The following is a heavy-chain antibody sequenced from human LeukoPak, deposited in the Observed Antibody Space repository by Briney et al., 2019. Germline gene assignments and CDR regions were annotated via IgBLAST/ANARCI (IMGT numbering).Heavy chain of an antibody. V-gene: IGHV1-2*06. CDR2: INPNSGAT. CDR3: AKNTIFGVVPPYGMDV. J-gene: IGHJ6*02. D-gene: IGHD3-3*01. CDR1: GYTFTVYY. Sequence: ASVKVSCKPSGYTFTVYYMHWVRQAPGQGLEWMGRINPNSGATNYAQEFQGRVTMTRDTSISTAYMELTTLRSDDTAVYYCAKNTIFGVVPPYGMDVWGQGTTVTVSS.